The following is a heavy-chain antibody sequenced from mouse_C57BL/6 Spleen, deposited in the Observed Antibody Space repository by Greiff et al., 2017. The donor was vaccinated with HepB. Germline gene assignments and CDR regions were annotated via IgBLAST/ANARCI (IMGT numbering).Heavy chain of an antibody. CDR3: ARRGGWDYWFAY. Sequence: VQLKESGGDLVKPGGSLKLSCAASGFTFSSYGMSWVRQTPDKRLEWVATISSGGSYTYYPDSVKGRFTISRDNATNTLYLQMISLKSEDTAMYYCARRGGWDYWFAYWGQGTLVTVSA. D-gene: IGHD4-1*01. CDR2: ISSGGSYT. V-gene: IGHV5-6*01. CDR1: GFTFSSYG. J-gene: IGHJ3*01.